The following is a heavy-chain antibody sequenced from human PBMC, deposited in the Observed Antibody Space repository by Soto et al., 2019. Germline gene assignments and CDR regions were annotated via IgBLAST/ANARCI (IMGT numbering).Heavy chain of an antibody. V-gene: IGHV1-2*02. CDR3: ARQCNRPNCYGMDV. J-gene: IGHJ6*02. CDR1: GYTFTGYY. Sequence: ASVKVSCKASGYTFTGYYMHWVRQAPGQGLEWMGWINPNSGGTNYAQKFQGRVTMTRDTSISTAYMELSRLRSDDTAVYFCARQCNRPNCYGMDVWGQGTTVTVS. CDR2: INPNSGGT. D-gene: IGHD6-6*01.